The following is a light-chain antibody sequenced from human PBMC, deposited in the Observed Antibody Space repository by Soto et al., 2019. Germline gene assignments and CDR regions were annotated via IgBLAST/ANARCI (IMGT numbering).Light chain of an antibody. CDR3: QQSYSTPPT. CDR1: QSISSY. J-gene: IGKJ1*01. CDR2: AAS. V-gene: IGKV1-39*01. Sequence: DIQMTQSPSSLSASVGDRVTITCRASQSISSYLNCYQQKPGKAPKLLIYAASSLQSGVPSRFSGSGSGADFTPTISSLQPEDFATYYCQQSYSTPPTFGQGTKVDIK.